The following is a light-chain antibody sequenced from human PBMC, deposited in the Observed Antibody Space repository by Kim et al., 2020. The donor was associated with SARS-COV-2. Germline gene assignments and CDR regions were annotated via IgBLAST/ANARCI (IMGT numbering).Light chain of an antibody. V-gene: IGLV6-57*04. CDR1: SGSIASKY. J-gene: IGLJ3*02. CDR2: ENN. CDR3: QSYDVSTEV. Sequence: NFMLTQPHSVSESPGKTVTISCTRSSGSIASKYVQWYQQRPGSAPTTVIYENNQRPSGVPDRFSGSIDTSSNSASLTISGRETEDAADYYCQSYDVSTEVFGGGTQLTVL.